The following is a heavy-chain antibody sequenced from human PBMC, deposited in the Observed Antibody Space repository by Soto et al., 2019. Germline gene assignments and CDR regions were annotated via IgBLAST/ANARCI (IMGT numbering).Heavy chain of an antibody. CDR2: IYYSGST. CDR1: GGSISSSSYY. D-gene: IGHD4-4*01. Sequence: SETLSLTCTVSGGSISSSSYYWGWIRQPPGKGLEWIGSIYYSGSTYYNPSLKNQVNISVDTSKNQFSLKLSSVTAADTAVYYCARFTVTTRKLNWFDPWGQGTLVTVS. V-gene: IGHV4-39*01. CDR3: ARFTVTTRKLNWFDP. J-gene: IGHJ5*02.